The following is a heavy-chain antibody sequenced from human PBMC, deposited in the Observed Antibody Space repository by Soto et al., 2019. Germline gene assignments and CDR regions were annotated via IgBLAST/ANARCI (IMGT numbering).Heavy chain of an antibody. CDR2: ISISGDNI. CDR3: ARDTNGVEEFDY. D-gene: IGHD3-3*01. J-gene: IGHJ4*02. V-gene: IGHV3-48*03. CDR1: GFSFNNYE. Sequence: QPGGSLRLSCAASGFSFNNYELNWVRQAPGKGLEWISFISISGDNILYADSVKGRFIMSRDNAKNSVYLQMNSLRVEDTAVYYCARDTNGVEEFDYWGQGTLVTVSS.